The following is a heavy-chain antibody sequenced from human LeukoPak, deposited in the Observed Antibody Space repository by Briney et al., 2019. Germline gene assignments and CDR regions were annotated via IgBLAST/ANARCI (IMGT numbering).Heavy chain of an antibody. Sequence: KPSETLSLTCTVSGGSISSYYWSWIRQPPGKGLEWIGYIYYSGSTNYNPSLKSRVTISVDTSKNQFSLKLSSVTAADTAVYYCARSFSGSAAAGAWARPYALDYWCQGTLVTVSS. CDR3: ARSFSGSAAAGAWARPYALDY. CDR2: IYYSGST. J-gene: IGHJ4*02. D-gene: IGHD6-13*01. CDR1: GGSISSYY. V-gene: IGHV4-59*08.